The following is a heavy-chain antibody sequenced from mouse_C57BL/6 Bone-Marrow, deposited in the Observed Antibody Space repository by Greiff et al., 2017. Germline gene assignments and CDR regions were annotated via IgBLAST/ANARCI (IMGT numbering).Heavy chain of an antibody. D-gene: IGHD4-1*01. Sequence: VQLQQPGAELVKPGASVKLSCKASGYTFTSYWMHWVKQRPGPGLEWIGMIHPNSGSTNYNEKFKSKATLTVDKTSSTAYMQLSSLTSEDSAVYYCASSRDWDLDYWGQGTTLTVSS. CDR1: GYTFTSYW. CDR2: IHPNSGST. CDR3: ASSRDWDLDY. J-gene: IGHJ2*01. V-gene: IGHV1-64*01.